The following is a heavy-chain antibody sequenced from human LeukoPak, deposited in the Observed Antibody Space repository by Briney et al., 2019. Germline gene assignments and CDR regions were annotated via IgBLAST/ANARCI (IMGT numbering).Heavy chain of an antibody. CDR3: AKDSSFFDY. J-gene: IGHJ4*02. V-gene: IGHV3-23*01. CDR1: GFTFSSYG. CDR2: ISGSSGST. Sequence: PGGSLRLSCAASGFTFSSYGMHWVRQAPGKGLEWVSAISGSSGSTSYADSVKGRFTISRDNSKNTVYLQMNSLRAEDTAVYYCAKDSSFFDYWGQGTLVTVSS.